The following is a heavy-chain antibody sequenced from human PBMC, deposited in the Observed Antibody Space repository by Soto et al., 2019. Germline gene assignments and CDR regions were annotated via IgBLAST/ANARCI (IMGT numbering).Heavy chain of an antibody. V-gene: IGHV1-2*04. Sequence: QVQLVQSGAEVKKPGASVKVSCKASGYTFTGYYMHWVRQAPGQGLEWMGWINTNSGGTNYAQKFQGWVTMTRVTSISTAYRELSRRRSDDTAVYYCARAPHFWSGYSGEYGMDDWGQGTTVTVSS. J-gene: IGHJ6*02. CDR3: ARAPHFWSGYSGEYGMDD. CDR1: GYTFTGYY. CDR2: INTNSGGT. D-gene: IGHD3-3*01.